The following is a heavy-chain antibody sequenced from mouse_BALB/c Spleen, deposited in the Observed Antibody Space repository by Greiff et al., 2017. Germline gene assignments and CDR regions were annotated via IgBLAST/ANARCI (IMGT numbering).Heavy chain of an antibody. Sequence: QVQLQQSGAELAKPGASVKMSCKASGYTFTSYWMHWVKQRPGQGLEWIGYINPSTGYTEYNQKFKDKATLTADKSSSTAYMQLSSLTSEDSAVYYCARDYGSSGAYWGQGTLVTVSA. D-gene: IGHD1-1*01. V-gene: IGHV1-7*01. CDR2: INPSTGYT. J-gene: IGHJ3*01. CDR1: GYTFTSYW. CDR3: ARDYGSSGAY.